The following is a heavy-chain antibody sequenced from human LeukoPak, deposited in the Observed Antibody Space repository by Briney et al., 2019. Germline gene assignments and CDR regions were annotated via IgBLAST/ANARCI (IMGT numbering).Heavy chain of an antibody. D-gene: IGHD2-15*01. J-gene: IGHJ6*01. CDR1: GGSISSGGYY. CDR2: IYETGST. Sequence: SETLSLTCTVSGGSISSGGYYWGWIRQPPGKGLEWIGCIYETGSTYYKSSLKSRVTISVDTSKNQFSLKLSSVTAADTAVYYCARHSGSGYYFYFYTMDVWGQGATVTVSS. CDR3: ARHSGSGYYFYFYTMDV. V-gene: IGHV4-39*01.